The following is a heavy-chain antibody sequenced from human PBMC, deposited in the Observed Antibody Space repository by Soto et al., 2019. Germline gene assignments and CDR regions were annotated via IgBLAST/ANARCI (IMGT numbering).Heavy chain of an antibody. CDR2: IYESATT. D-gene: IGHD7-27*01. V-gene: IGHV4-30-2*05. Sequence: SETLSLTCIVSGASISTGGYSWSWIRQPPGKGPEWIGYIYESATTYYNPSFESRVAISVDTSKSQFSLNVTSVTAADTAVYFCARGRYCLTGRCFPNWFDSWGQGALVTVSS. J-gene: IGHJ5*01. CDR3: ARGRYCLTGRCFPNWFDS. CDR1: GASISTGGYS.